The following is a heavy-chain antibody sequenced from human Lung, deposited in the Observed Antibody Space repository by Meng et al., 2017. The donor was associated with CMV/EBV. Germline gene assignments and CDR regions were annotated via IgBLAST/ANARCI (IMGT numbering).Heavy chain of an antibody. V-gene: IGHV3-21*01. J-gene: IGHJ4*02. Sequence: GESLKISCAASGFTFSSHSMNWVRQAPGKGLDWVSSISSSSSYIYYADSVKGRFTISRDNAKNSLYLQMNSLRAEDTAVYYCARDGRGSRATRYVDYFDYWGQGTLVTGSS. CDR2: ISSSSSYI. CDR1: GFTFSSHS. CDR3: ARDGRGSRATRYVDYFDY. D-gene: IGHD2-2*01.